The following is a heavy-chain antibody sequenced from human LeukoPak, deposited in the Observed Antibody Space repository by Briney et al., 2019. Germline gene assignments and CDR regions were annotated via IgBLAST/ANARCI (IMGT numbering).Heavy chain of an antibody. J-gene: IGHJ4*02. V-gene: IGHV1-69*13. Sequence: SVKVSCKASGGTFSSYAISWLRQAPGQGLEWMGGIIPIFGTANYAQKFQGRVTITADESTSTAYMELSSLRSEDTAVYYCAREGEMEYSYGASFDYWGQGTLVTVSS. CDR2: IIPIFGTA. CDR1: GGTFSSYA. D-gene: IGHD5-18*01. CDR3: AREGEMEYSYGASFDY.